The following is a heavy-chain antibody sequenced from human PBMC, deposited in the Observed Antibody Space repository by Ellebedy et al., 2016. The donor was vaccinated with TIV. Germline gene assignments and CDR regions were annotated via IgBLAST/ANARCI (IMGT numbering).Heavy chain of an antibody. D-gene: IGHD3-16*01. Sequence: GESLKISCAASGFTFSNAWMNWVRQAPGKGLEWVGRIKSKTDGGAADYAAPVKGRFTIRRDDSKNTLYLQMNSLKTEDAAVYFCTTVYRYKYYAVWGQGTLVTVSS. J-gene: IGHJ4*02. V-gene: IGHV3-15*01. CDR2: IKSKTDGGAA. CDR1: GFTFSNAW. CDR3: TTVYRYKYYAV.